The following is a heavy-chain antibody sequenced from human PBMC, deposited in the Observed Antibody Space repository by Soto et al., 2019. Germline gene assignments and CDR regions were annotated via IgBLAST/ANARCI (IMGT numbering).Heavy chain of an antibody. V-gene: IGHV3-66*01. D-gene: IGHD4-17*01. CDR2: IYSGGNT. CDR1: GVTVSNNY. CDR3: ARNMPVTTLGY. Sequence: EVQLVESGGGLVQPGGSLRLSCAASGVTVSNNYMSWVRQAPGKGLEWVSVIYSGGNTKYTDSVKGRFSTSRHSSQNTLYLHMNSLRAEDTAVYYCARNMPVTTLGYWGQGTLVTVSS. J-gene: IGHJ4*02.